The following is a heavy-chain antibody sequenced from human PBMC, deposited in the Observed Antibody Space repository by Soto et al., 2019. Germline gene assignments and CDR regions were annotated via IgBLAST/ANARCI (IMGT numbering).Heavy chain of an antibody. CDR3: ARLLAYYDFWSGHKYYYYGMDV. D-gene: IGHD3-3*01. V-gene: IGHV3-7*03. CDR2: IKQDGSEK. Sequence: GSLRLSCAASGFTFSSYWMSWVRQAPGKGLEWVANIKQDGSEKYYVDSVKGRFTISRDNAKNSLYLQMNSLRAEDTAVYYCARLLAYYDFWSGHKYYYYGMDVWGQGTTVTVS. CDR1: GFTFSSYW. J-gene: IGHJ6*02.